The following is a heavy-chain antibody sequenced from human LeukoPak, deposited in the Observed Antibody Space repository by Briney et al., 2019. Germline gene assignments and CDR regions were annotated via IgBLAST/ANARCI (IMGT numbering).Heavy chain of an antibody. Sequence: ASVKVSCKASGYTFTSYYIHWVRQAPGQGLEWMGIINPSSVTTTYAQKFQGRVTMTRDTSTSTVYMELSSLRSEDTAIYYCARGYSNIRYWSDPWGQGPLVTVPS. J-gene: IGHJ5*02. CDR2: INPSSVTT. D-gene: IGHD6-13*01. V-gene: IGHV1-46*01. CDR3: ARGYSNIRYWSDP. CDR1: GYTFTSYY.